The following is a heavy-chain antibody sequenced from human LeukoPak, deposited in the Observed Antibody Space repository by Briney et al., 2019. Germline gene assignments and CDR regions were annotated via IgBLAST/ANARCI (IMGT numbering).Heavy chain of an antibody. D-gene: IGHD2-2*01. CDR2: INPNNGDT. J-gene: IGHJ5*02. V-gene: IGHV1-2*02. CDR1: GYTFADYY. CDR3: SRGPSCSSTSCYDP. Sequence: GASVNVSCKTSGYTFADYYIHWVRQAPGQGLGWMGWINPNNGDTKYAQKFRGRVTMTRDTSISTAYMELSRLTSDDTAVYYCSRGPSCSSTSCYDPWGQGTLVTVSS.